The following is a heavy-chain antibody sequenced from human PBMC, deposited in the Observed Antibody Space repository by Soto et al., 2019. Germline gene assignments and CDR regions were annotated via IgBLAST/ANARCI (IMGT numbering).Heavy chain of an antibody. J-gene: IGHJ5*02. V-gene: IGHV4-34*01. CDR3: ARGGVHGYSYGMWWFDP. D-gene: IGHD5-18*01. CDR2: INHSGST. Sequence: PSETLSLTCAVYGGSFSGYYWSWIRQPPGKGLEWIGEINHSGSTNYNPSLKSRVTISVDTSKNQFSLKLSSVTAADTAVYYCARGGVHGYSYGMWWFDPWGQGTLVTVSS. CDR1: GGSFSGYY.